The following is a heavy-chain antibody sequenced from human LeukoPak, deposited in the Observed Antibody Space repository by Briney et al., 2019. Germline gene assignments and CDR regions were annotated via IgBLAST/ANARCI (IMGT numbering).Heavy chain of an antibody. Sequence: PSETLSLTCAVYGGSFSGYYWSWIRQPPGKGLEWIGEINHSGSTNYNPSLKSRVTISVDTSKNQFSLKLSSVTAADTAVYYCARDPPSYYYDSSGYYSFDYWGQGTLVTVSS. CDR2: INHSGST. J-gene: IGHJ4*02. D-gene: IGHD3-22*01. V-gene: IGHV4-34*01. CDR1: GGSFSGYY. CDR3: ARDPPSYYYDSSGYYSFDY.